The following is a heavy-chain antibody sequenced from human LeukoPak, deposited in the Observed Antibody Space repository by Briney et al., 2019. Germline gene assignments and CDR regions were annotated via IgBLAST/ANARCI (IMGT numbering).Heavy chain of an antibody. CDR3: AKVWRGTHPILDY. D-gene: IGHD1/OR15-1a*01. J-gene: IGHJ4*02. V-gene: IGHV3-74*01. CDR2: INSDGSST. CDR1: GFTFSNYW. Sequence: PGGSLRLSCAASGFTFSNYWMHWVRQAPGKGLVWVSRINSDGSSTTYADSVKGRFTISRDNSKNTLYLQMNSLRAEDTAVYYCAKVWRGTHPILDYWGQGTLVTVSS.